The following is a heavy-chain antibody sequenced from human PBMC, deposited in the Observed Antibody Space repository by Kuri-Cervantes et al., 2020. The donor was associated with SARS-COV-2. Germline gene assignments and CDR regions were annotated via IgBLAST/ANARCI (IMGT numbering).Heavy chain of an antibody. CDR2: IIPIFDTA. CDR3: ARVCREPGSNFRRLRTEHYFDY. CDR1: GGTFSNYA. J-gene: IGHJ4*02. V-gene: IGHV1-69*13. D-gene: IGHD1-26*01. Sequence: SVKVSCKASGGTFSNYAISWVRQAPGQGLEWMGGIIPIFDTANYAQKFQGRVTITADESTTTAYMELSSLRSEDTAVYYCARVCREPGSNFRRLRTEHYFDYWGQGTLVTASS.